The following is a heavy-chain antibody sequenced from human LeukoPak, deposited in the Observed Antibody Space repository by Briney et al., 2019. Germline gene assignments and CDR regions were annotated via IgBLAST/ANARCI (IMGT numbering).Heavy chain of an antibody. Sequence: SETLSLTCTISGGSVSDYYWSWIRQSPGKGLEWIGYIYHTGSTSYSPSLKSRVTISADTSQNQFSLKLSSVTAADTAVYYCARGLRLHFDYWGQGTLVTVSS. V-gene: IGHV4-59*02. CDR2: IYHTGST. CDR3: ARGLRLHFDY. D-gene: IGHD2-15*01. CDR1: GGSVSDYY. J-gene: IGHJ4*02.